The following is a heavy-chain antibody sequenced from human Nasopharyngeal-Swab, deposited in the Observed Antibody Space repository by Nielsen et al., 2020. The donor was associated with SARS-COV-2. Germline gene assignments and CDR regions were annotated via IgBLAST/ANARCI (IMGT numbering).Heavy chain of an antibody. J-gene: IGHJ4*02. D-gene: IGHD1-1*01. CDR1: GASIKDYY. CDR2: IYYTGRS. CDR3: AGLAYNWNQCPSYIDY. V-gene: IGHV4-59*08. Sequence: SETLSLTCSVSGASIKDYYWTWFRQTPGTGIEWIGNIYYTGRSNYHPSLRGRVTISLDTSTSRFSLRLTSITAADTAVYFCAGLAYNWNQCPSYIDYWCQGTLVTVSS.